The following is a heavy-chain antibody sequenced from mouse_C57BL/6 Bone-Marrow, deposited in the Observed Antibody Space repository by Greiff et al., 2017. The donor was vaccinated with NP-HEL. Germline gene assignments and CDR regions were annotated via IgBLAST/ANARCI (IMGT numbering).Heavy chain of an antibody. V-gene: IGHV5-15*04. CDR2: ISNLAYSI. J-gene: IGHJ4*01. Sequence: EVKLVESGGGLVQPGGSLTLSCAASGFTFSDYGMAWVRQAPRKGPEWVAFISNLAYSIYYAASVTGRFTITSENAKNNLYLEMSSLRSEDTAMYYCARGGYDGDYYAMDDWGQGTSVTAAS. D-gene: IGHD2-2*01. CDR1: GFTFSDYG. CDR3: ARGGYDGDYYAMDD.